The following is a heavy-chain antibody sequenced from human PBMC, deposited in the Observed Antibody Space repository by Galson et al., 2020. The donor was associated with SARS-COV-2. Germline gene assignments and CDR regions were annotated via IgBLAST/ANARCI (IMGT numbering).Heavy chain of an antibody. CDR1: GYTFTSYA. CDR2: VSAYNGNT. Sequence: ASVKVSCKASGYTFTSYAINWVRQAPGQGLEWMGWVSAYNGNTNYAQTLQGRVTMTTDTSASAAYMELRGLRSADTAVYYCARDIYYGSGVFDYWGQGTLVTVSS. V-gene: IGHV1-18*01. J-gene: IGHJ4*02. D-gene: IGHD3-10*01. CDR3: ARDIYYGSGVFDY.